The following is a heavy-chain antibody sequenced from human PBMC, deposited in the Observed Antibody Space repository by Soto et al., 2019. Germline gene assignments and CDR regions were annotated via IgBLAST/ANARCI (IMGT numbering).Heavy chain of an antibody. Sequence: PSETLSLTCTVSCGSISSDGYYWSWIRQHPGKGLEWIGYIYYSGSTYYNPSLKSRVTISVDTSKNQFSLKLSSVTAADTAVYYCARVNMVRGVMADYWGQGTLVTVSS. V-gene: IGHV4-31*03. CDR1: CGSISSDGYY. CDR2: IYYSGST. D-gene: IGHD3-10*01. J-gene: IGHJ4*02. CDR3: ARVNMVRGVMADY.